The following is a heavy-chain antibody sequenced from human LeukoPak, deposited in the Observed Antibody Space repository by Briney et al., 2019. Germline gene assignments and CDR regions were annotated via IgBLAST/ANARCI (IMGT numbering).Heavy chain of an antibody. CDR3: ARDLYCSSTSCRDY. CDR2: ISAYNGNT. CDR1: GYTFTSYG. D-gene: IGHD2-2*01. V-gene: IGHV1-18*01. J-gene: IGHJ4*02. Sequence: APVKVSCKASGYTFTSYGISWVRQAPGQGLEWMGWISAYNGNTNYAQKLQGRVTMTTDTSTSTAYMELRSLRSDDTAVYYCARDLYCSSTSCRDYWGQGTLVTVSS.